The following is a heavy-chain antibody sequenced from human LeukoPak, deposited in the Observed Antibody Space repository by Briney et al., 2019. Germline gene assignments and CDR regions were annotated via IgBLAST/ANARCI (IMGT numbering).Heavy chain of an antibody. V-gene: IGHV1-69*06. CDR1: GYTFINHW. J-gene: IGHJ4*02. CDR3: AISPFSSGWYFWYFDY. Sequence: GASVKVSCKASGYTFINHWMHWVRQAPGQGLEWMGGIIPIFGTANYAQKFQGRVTITADKSTSTAYMELSSLRSEDTAVYYCAISPFSSGWYFWYFDYWGQGTLVTVSS. D-gene: IGHD6-19*01. CDR2: IIPIFGTA.